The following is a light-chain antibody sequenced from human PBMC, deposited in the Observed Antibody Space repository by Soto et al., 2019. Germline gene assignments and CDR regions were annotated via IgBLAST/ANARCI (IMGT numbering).Light chain of an antibody. Sequence: QSVLTQPPSVSGTPGQRVTISCTGTSSDVGGYNYVSWYQQHPGKAPKLMIYDVNKRPSGVPDRFSGSKSGNTASLTISGLQAEDEADYYCCSYAGSYYVFGTGTKVTVL. CDR2: DVN. CDR3: CSYAGSYYV. J-gene: IGLJ1*01. V-gene: IGLV2-11*01. CDR1: SSDVGGYNY.